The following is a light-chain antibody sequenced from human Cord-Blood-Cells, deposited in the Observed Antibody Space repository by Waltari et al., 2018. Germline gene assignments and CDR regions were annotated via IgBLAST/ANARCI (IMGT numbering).Light chain of an antibody. CDR1: SLRSYY. Sequence: SSELTQDPAVSVALGQTVRITCQGDSLRSYYASWYQQKPGQAPVLVLYGKNNRPSGIPDRFSGSSSGNTASLTITGAQAEDGADYYCNSRDSSGNQVVFGGGTKLTVL. V-gene: IGLV3-19*01. CDR2: GKN. CDR3: NSRDSSGNQVV. J-gene: IGLJ2*01.